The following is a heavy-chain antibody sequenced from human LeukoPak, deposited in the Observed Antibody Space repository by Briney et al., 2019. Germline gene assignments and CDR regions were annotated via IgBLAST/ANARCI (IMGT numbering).Heavy chain of an antibody. D-gene: IGHD1-26*01. V-gene: IGHV3-30*03. Sequence: GGSLRLSCAASGFIFNNYGMHWVRQAPGKGPEWVAVISYDGSNKYHADSVKGRFTISRDNSKKTLYLQMNSLRSEDTAVYYCARGGSFGDSYYGTDVWGQGTMVTVSS. CDR3: ARGGSFGDSYYGTDV. J-gene: IGHJ6*02. CDR2: ISYDGSNK. CDR1: GFIFNNYG.